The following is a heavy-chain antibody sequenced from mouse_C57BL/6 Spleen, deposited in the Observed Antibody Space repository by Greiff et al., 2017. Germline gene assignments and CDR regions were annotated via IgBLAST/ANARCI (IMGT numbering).Heavy chain of an antibody. Sequence: QVQLQQPGAELVRPGTSVKLSCTASGYTFTSYWMHWVKQRPGQGLEWIGVIDPSDSYTNYNQKFKGKATLTVDTSSSTAYMQLSSLTSEDSAVYYCARGIYYDYEGYAMDYWGQGTSVTVSS. V-gene: IGHV1-59*01. CDR3: ARGIYYDYEGYAMDY. CDR1: GYTFTSYW. D-gene: IGHD2-4*01. CDR2: IDPSDSYT. J-gene: IGHJ4*01.